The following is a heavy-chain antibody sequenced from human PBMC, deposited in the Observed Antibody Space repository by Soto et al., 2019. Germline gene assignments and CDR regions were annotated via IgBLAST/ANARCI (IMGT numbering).Heavy chain of an antibody. J-gene: IGHJ5*02. CDR1: GFSVSSNY. CDR3: ARHRHPRGTVGATSPLDP. V-gene: IGHV3-53*01. D-gene: IGHD1-26*01. Sequence: GRSLRLSCAISGFSVSSNYLSWVRQAPGKGLEWVSVHYSGGSTYYADSVQGRFTISRDKSNNTLYLQMRRVRAEDTAVYFCARHRHPRGTVGATSPLDPWGQGTQVTVSS. CDR2: HYSGGST.